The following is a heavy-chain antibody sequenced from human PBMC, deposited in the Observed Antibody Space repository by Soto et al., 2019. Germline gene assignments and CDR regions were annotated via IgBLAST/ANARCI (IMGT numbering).Heavy chain of an antibody. J-gene: IGHJ4*02. D-gene: IGHD5-12*01. CDR3: ARGLYSGWHYFDY. CDR1: GFTFSTYA. V-gene: IGHV3-23*01. CDR2: ISNSGGST. Sequence: GGFLRLSCTASGFTFSTYALSWVRQAPGKGLEWVSTISNSGGSTYYADSMKGRFTISRDNSKNTLYLQMNSLRAEDTAVYYCARGLYSGWHYFDYWGQGTLVTVSS.